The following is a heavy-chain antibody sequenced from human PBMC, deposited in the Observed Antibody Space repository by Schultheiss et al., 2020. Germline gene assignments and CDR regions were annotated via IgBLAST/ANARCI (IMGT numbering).Heavy chain of an antibody. D-gene: IGHD2-15*01. CDR3: ARDLCTRGSRGNCWSNAFDI. J-gene: IGHJ3*02. V-gene: IGHV1-18*04. Sequence: VSVKVSCKASGYNFTRYGIGWVRQAPGQGLEWMRWISPYNGNTNYAQNLQDRVTMTTDSSTSTAYMELRSLRSDDTAMYYCARDLCTRGSRGNCWSNAFDIWGQGTLVTVSS. CDR1: GYNFTRYG. CDR2: ISPYNGNT.